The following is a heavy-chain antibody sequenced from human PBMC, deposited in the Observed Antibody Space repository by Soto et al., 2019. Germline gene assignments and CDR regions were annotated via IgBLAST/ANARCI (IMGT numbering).Heavy chain of an antibody. CDR3: AKSLTYSSSWYYFDY. CDR2: ISASGGST. V-gene: IGHV3-23*01. Sequence: GGSLRLSCAASGFTFSSYAMSWVRQAPGKGLEWVSAISASGGSTYYADSVKGRFTISRDNSKNTLYLQMNSLRAEDTAVYYCAKSLTYSSSWYYFDYWGQGTLVTVSS. D-gene: IGHD6-13*01. CDR1: GFTFSSYA. J-gene: IGHJ4*02.